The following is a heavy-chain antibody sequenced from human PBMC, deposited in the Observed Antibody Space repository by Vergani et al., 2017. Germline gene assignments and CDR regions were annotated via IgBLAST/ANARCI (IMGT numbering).Heavy chain of an antibody. Sequence: EVQLLESGGGLVQPGGSLRLSCAASGFTFSSYAMSWVRQAPGKGLEWVLAISGSGGSTYYADSVKARFTISRDNSKNTLYLQMNSLRAEDTAVYYCASGHGAVAGTEGFDYWGQGTLVTVSS. CDR3: ASGHGAVAGTEGFDY. D-gene: IGHD6-19*01. J-gene: IGHJ4*02. V-gene: IGHV3-23*01. CDR1: GFTFSSYA. CDR2: ISGSGGST.